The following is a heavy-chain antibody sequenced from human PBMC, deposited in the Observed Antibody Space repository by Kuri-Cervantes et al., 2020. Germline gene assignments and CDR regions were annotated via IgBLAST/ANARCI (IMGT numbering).Heavy chain of an antibody. CDR3: ARGGSYQLLFDVGPGYYFDY. V-gene: IGHV5-51*01. CDR2: IYPGDSDT. D-gene: IGHD2-2*01. CDR1: GYSFTSYW. J-gene: IGHJ4*02. Sequence: GGSLRLSCKGSGYSFTSYWIGWVRQMPGKGLEWMGIIYPGDSDTRYSPSFQGQVTISADKSISTAYLQWSSLKASDTAMYYCARGGSYQLLFDVGPGYYFDYWGQGTLVTVSS.